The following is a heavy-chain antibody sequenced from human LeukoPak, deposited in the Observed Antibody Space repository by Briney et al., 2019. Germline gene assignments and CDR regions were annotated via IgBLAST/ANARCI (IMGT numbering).Heavy chain of an antibody. J-gene: IGHJ4*02. CDR3: ARGMTTVTH. V-gene: IGHV4-59*08. Sequence: PSETLSLTCTVSGASINSYYWSWLRQPPGKGLEWLGYIYYSGITNYNPSLKSRVTISVDTSRNQFSLKLSSVTAADTAVYYCARGMTTVTHWGQGTLVTVSS. CDR2: IYYSGIT. D-gene: IGHD4-11*01. CDR1: GASINSYY.